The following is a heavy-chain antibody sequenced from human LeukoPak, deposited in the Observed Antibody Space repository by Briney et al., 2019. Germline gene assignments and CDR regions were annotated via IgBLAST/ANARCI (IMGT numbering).Heavy chain of an antibody. V-gene: IGHV1-18*01. J-gene: IGHJ4*02. CDR3: ARMYVVPEWVLSFFYF. CDR1: GYTFPSFA. D-gene: IGHD3-3*02. CDR2: ITAYIGTT. Sequence: ASVKVSCKTSGYTFPSFAITWIRQVPGQGLEWMGWITAYIGTTNYAQKFQDRVTMTTDSSTTTAYMELRGLRSDDTAVYYCARMYVVPEWVLSFFYFWGQGTLVTVSS.